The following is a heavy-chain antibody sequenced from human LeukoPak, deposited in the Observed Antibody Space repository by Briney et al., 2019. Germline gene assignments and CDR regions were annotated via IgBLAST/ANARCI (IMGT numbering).Heavy chain of an antibody. V-gene: IGHV4-39*07. CDR2: IHHRGTT. Sequence: SETLSLTCIVSGGSISTNTYYWGWIRLPPGKGLEWIGEIHHRGTTYYNPSLRSRVTISADTSKNQFSLRLTSVTAADTAVYYCARVTYNGYQHFDYWGQGNLVAVS. CDR3: ARVTYNGYQHFDY. D-gene: IGHD3-10*01. J-gene: IGHJ4*02. CDR1: GGSISTNTYY.